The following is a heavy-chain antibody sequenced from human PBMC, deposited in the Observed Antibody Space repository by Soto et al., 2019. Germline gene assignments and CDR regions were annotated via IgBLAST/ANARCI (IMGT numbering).Heavy chain of an antibody. D-gene: IGHD3-3*01. Sequence: PSETLSLTSTVSGGSISSYYGSWIRQQAGKGLEWIGRIYTSGSTNYNPSLKSRVTMSVDTSKNQFSLKLSSVTAADTAVYYCARGLGTIFGGVPLPDYFDYWGQGTLVTVSS. CDR1: GGSISSYY. J-gene: IGHJ4*02. CDR3: ARGLGTIFGGVPLPDYFDY. CDR2: IYTSGST. V-gene: IGHV4-4*07.